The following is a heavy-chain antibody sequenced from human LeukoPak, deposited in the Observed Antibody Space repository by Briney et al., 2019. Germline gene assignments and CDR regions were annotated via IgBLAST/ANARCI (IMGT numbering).Heavy chain of an antibody. Sequence: SETLSLTCTVSGGSISSSSYYWGWIRQPPGKGLEWIGSIYYSVSTYYNPPVRRRVTISVDTSKIQFSLKLSSVTAADTAVYYCAKLPDYYYMDVWGKGTTVTVSS. CDR3: AKLPDYYYMDV. CDR2: IYYSVST. J-gene: IGHJ6*03. CDR1: GGSISSSSYY. V-gene: IGHV4-39*01.